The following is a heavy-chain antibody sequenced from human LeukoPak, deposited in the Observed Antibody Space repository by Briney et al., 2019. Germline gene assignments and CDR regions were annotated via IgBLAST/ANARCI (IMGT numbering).Heavy chain of an antibody. CDR1: GFTFSSYS. V-gene: IGHV3-21*04. J-gene: IGHJ4*02. CDR3: AKDRRPYSSSSEVLDY. D-gene: IGHD6-6*01. CDR2: ISSSSSYI. Sequence: GGSLRLSCAASGFTFSSYSMNWVRQAPGKGLEWVSSISSSSSYIYYADSVKGRFTISRDNSKNTLYLQMNSLRAEDTAVYYCAKDRRPYSSSSEVLDYWGQGTLVTVSS.